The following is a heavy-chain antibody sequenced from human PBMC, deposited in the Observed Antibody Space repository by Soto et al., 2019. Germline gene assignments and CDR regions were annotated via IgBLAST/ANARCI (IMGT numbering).Heavy chain of an antibody. CDR2: INHSGST. D-gene: IGHD5-12*01. CDR1: GGSFSGYY. CDR3: ARAPHRDGYNCPEVVAFDI. J-gene: IGHJ3*02. V-gene: IGHV4-34*01. Sequence: SETLSLTCAVYGGSFSGYYWSWIRQPPGKGLEWIGEINHSGSTNYNPSLKSRVTISVDTSKNQFSLKLSSVTAADTAVYYCARAPHRDGYNCPEVVAFDIWGQGTMVTVSS.